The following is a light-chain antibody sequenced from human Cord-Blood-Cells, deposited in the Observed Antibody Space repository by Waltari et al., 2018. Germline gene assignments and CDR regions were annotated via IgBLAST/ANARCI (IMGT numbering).Light chain of an antibody. J-gene: IGLJ7*01. CDR3: CSYAGSYTV. V-gene: IGLV2-11*01. CDR1: SSDVGGYNY. CDR2: DVS. Sequence: QSALTQPRSVSGSPGQSVTISCTGTSSDVGGYNYVSWSQQHPGKAPRSMISDVSQRPAGVPDRFSGSKSGNTASLTISGLQAEDEADYYCCSYAGSYTVFGGGTQLTVL.